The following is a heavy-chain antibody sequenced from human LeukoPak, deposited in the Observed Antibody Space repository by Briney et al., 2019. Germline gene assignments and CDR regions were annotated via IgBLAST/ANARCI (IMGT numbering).Heavy chain of an antibody. D-gene: IGHD3-9*01. Sequence: ASVKVSCKASGNTFTGYCMHWVRQAPGQGLEWMGWINPNSGGTNYAQNFQGRVTMTRDTSISTAYMELSRLRSDDTAVYYCARSGGRILTGYLDAFDIWGQGTMVTVSS. V-gene: IGHV1-2*02. CDR2: INPNSGGT. CDR1: GNTFTGYC. J-gene: IGHJ3*02. CDR3: ARSGGRILTGYLDAFDI.